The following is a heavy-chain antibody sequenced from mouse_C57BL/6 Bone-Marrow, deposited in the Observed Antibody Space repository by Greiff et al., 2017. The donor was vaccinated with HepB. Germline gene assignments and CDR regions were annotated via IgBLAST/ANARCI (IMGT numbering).Heavy chain of an antibody. J-gene: IGHJ1*03. CDR1: GFSLSTFGMG. CDR2: IWWDDDK. D-gene: IGHD1-1*01. CDR3: ARIAKFITTVVEYFDV. V-gene: IGHV8-8*01. Sequence: QVTLKVSGPGILQPSQTLSLTCSFSGFSLSTFGMGVGWIRQPSGTGLEWLAHIWWDDDKYYNPALKSRLTISKDTSKNQVFLKIANVDTADTATYYCARIAKFITTVVEYFDVWGTGTTVTVSS.